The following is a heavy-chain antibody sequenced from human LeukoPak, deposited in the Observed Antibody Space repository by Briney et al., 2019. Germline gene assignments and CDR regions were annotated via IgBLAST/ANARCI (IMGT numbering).Heavy chain of an antibody. CDR3: ARHLTVSGYYYYMDV. CDR2: IYHSGST. CDR1: GYSISSGYY. V-gene: IGHV4-38-2*01. Sequence: PSETLSLTCAVSGYSISSGYYWGWIRQPPGKGLEWIGSIYHSGSTYYNPSLKSRVTISVDTSKNQFSLKLSSVTAADTAVYYCARHLTVSGYYYYMDVWGKGTTVTVSS. D-gene: IGHD4-11*01. J-gene: IGHJ6*03.